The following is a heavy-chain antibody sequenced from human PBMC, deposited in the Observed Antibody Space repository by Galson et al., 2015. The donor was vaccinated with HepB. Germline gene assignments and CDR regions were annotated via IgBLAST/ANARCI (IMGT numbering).Heavy chain of an antibody. CDR3: AREGAYCSSTSCYGAYYVDY. V-gene: IGHV1-18*01. D-gene: IGHD2-2*01. J-gene: IGHJ4*02. Sequence: SVKVSCKASGYTFTSYGISWVRQAPGQGLEWMGWISAYNGNTNYAQKLQGRVTMTTDTSTSTAYMELRSLRSDDTAVYYCAREGAYCSSTSCYGAYYVDYWGQGTLVTVSS. CDR2: ISAYNGNT. CDR1: GYTFTSYG.